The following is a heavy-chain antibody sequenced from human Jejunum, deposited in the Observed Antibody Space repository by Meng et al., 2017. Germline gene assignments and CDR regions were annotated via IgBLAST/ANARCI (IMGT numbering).Heavy chain of an antibody. D-gene: IGHD3-10*01. CDR3: ARERGTITRVRGDVDY. CDR1: GFIFGDYA. CDR2: IRAKGFGGTT. Sequence: GGPLRLSFTASGFIFGDYAMAWFRQAPGKGLEWVGFIRAKGFGGTTEYAASAKGRFFISRDDSKSTTYLQMNSLKIEDTALYYFARERGTITRVRGDVDYWGQGTLVTVSS. V-gene: IGHV3-49*03. J-gene: IGHJ4*02.